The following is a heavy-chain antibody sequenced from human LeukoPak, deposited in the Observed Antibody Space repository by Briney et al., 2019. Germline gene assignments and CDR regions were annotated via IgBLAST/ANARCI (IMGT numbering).Heavy chain of an antibody. J-gene: IGHJ4*02. D-gene: IGHD3-10*01. CDR2: IIPIFGTA. Sequence: ASVKVSCKASGGTFSSYAISWVRQAPGQGLEWMGGIIPIFGTANYAQKFQGRVTITADKSTSTAYMELRSLRSDDTAVYYCARSGRTYYYGSGSYPAYWGQGTLVTVSS. CDR3: ARSGRTYYYGSGSYPAY. CDR1: GGTFSSYA. V-gene: IGHV1-69*06.